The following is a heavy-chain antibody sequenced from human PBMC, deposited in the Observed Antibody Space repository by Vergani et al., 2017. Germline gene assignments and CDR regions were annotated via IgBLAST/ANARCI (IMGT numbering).Heavy chain of an antibody. CDR3: ARISGGSAPYLHY. CDR2: IKRDGTET. D-gene: IGHD2-15*01. J-gene: IGHJ1*01. CDR1: GFTFGDFY. V-gene: IGHV3-7*01. Sequence: EVHLEESGGGLVQPGGSLRFSCAASGFTFGDFYMAWIRLAPGKGLDWVASIKRDGTETFYVDSVKGRFTISRDNAKTTLYLQMNSLRDEDRGVYYCARISGGSAPYLHYWGQGTLVTVAS.